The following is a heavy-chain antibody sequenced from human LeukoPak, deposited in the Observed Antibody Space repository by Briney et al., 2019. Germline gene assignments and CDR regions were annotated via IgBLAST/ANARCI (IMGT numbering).Heavy chain of an antibody. J-gene: IGHJ5*02. D-gene: IGHD2-21*02. CDR2: ISSSSSTI. V-gene: IGHV3-48*02. CDR3: ARSDGDCYYDLFSFCWFDP. Sequence: GGSLRLSCAASGFTFSSYSMNWVRQAPGKGLEWVSYISSSSSTIYYADSVKGRFTISRDNAKNSLYLQMNSLRDEDTAVYYCARSDGDCYYDLFSFCWFDPWGQGTLVTVSS. CDR1: GFTFSSYS.